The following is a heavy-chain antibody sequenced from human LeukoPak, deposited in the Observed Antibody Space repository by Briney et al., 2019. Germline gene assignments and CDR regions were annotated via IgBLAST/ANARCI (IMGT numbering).Heavy chain of an antibody. D-gene: IGHD2-8*01. CDR2: ISAYNGNT. J-gene: IGHJ4*02. CDR1: GYTFTSYG. V-gene: IGHV1-18*01. Sequence: GASXXVSCKASGYTFTSYGISWVRQAPGQGLEWMGWISAYNGNTNYAQKLHGSVTMTTYTSTSTAYMELRSLRSDDTAVYYCARSPALKRYCTNGVCYTPKNFDYWGQGTLVTVSS. CDR3: ARSPALKRYCTNGVCYTPKNFDY.